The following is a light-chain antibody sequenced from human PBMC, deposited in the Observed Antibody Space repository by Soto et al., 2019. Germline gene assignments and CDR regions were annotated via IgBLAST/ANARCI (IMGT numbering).Light chain of an antibody. CDR1: SSDVGSYNL. Sequence: QSALTRAASVSGSPGQSISISCTGTSSDVGSYNLVSWYQQHPGKAPKLMICEVSKRPSGVSNRFSGSKSGNTASLTISGLQAEDEADYYCCSYAGSSTVFGTGTKVTVL. V-gene: IGLV2-23*02. CDR3: CSYAGSSTV. CDR2: EVS. J-gene: IGLJ1*01.